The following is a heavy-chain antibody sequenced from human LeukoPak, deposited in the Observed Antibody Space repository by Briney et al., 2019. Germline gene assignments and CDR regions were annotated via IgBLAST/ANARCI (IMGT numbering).Heavy chain of an antibody. D-gene: IGHD6-6*01. CDR3: ARGLRQLVRSWHY. J-gene: IGHJ4*02. CDR2: IFYSGST. CDR1: GGSISSSSYY. Sequence: SETLSLTCTVSGGSISSSSYYWGWIRQPPGKGLEWIGTIFYSGSTYYNPSLKSRVTVSVDTSKNQFSLKLSSVTAADTAVYYCARGLRQLVRSWHYWGQGTLVTVSS. V-gene: IGHV4-39*07.